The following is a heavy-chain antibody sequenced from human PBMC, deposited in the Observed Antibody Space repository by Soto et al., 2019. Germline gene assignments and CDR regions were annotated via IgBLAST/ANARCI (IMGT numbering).Heavy chain of an antibody. D-gene: IGHD6-19*01. Sequence: QVQLVESGGGLVQPGGSLRLSCAASGFTFGDYEMSWIRQAAGKGPEWVSFLSRSGNTIYYADSVKGRFSISRDNAENSLYLQMGSLRVEDTATYFCARSSGWYEAEAFDMWGQGTMVTVSA. J-gene: IGHJ3*02. V-gene: IGHV3-11*01. CDR2: LSRSGNTI. CDR3: ARSSGWYEAEAFDM. CDR1: GFTFGDYE.